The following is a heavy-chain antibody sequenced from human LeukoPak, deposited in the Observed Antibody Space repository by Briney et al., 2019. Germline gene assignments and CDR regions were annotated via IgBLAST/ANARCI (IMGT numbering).Heavy chain of an antibody. J-gene: IGHJ4*02. D-gene: IGHD1-14*01. V-gene: IGHV1-46*01. CDR1: GYTFTSYY. CDR3: ARGLRITPSPGPFAY. CDR2: INPSGGST. Sequence: ASVKVSCKASGYTFTSYYMHWVRQAPGQGLEWMGIINPSGGSTSYAQKFQGRVTMTRNTSISTAYMELSSLRSEDTAVYYCARGLRITPSPGPFAYWGQGTLVTVSS.